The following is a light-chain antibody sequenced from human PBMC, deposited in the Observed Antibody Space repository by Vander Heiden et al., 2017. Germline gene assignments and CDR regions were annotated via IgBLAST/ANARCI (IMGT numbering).Light chain of an antibody. CDR2: AAS. V-gene: IGKV1-9*01. Sequence: IQLTQSPSSLSASVGDRVTITCRASQGISSYLAWYQQKPGKAPKLLIYAASTLQSVVPSRFSGSGSGTDFTLTISSLQPEDFATYYCQQLNSYPALTFGEGTKVEIK. J-gene: IGKJ4*01. CDR3: QQLNSYPALT. CDR1: QGISSY.